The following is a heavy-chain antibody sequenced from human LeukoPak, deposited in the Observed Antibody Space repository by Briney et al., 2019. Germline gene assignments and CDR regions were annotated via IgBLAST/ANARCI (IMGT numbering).Heavy chain of an antibody. V-gene: IGHV3-11*04. CDR2: ISSSGSTI. D-gene: IGHD3-22*01. Sequence: GGSLRLSCAASGFTFSDCYMSWIRQAPGKGLEWVSYISSSGSTIYYADSVKGRFTISRDNAKNSLYLQMNSLRAEDTAVYYCARDFLSYYDSSGYSALDYWGQGTLVTVSS. J-gene: IGHJ4*02. CDR3: ARDFLSYYDSSGYSALDY. CDR1: GFTFSDCY.